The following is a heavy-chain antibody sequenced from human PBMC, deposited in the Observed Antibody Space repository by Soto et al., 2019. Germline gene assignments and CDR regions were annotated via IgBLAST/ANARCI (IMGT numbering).Heavy chain of an antibody. Sequence: QVRLVQSGAEVKKPGASVKLSCKASGYTFTTYAVHWVRQAPGQSLEWMGWINAANGDTKYSPKFQGRVTITRDTSASTAYMELSSLRSEDTAVYYCVRRHVSATGIDWFDPWGQGTLVTVSS. CDR2: INAANGDT. V-gene: IGHV1-3*01. CDR3: VRRHVSATGIDWFDP. CDR1: GYTFTTYA. D-gene: IGHD6-13*01. J-gene: IGHJ5*02.